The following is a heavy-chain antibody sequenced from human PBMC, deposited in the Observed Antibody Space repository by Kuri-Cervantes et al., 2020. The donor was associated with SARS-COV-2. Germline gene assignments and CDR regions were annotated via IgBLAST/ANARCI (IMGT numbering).Heavy chain of an antibody. Sequence: ETLSLTCAASGFTFSNYAMTWVRQAPGKGLEWVSYISSSSRTIYYADSVKGRFSISRDNAKNSLFLQISSLRAEDMAVYYCARTSGPMDVWGQGTTVTVSS. V-gene: IGHV3-48*04. CDR2: ISSSSRTI. CDR3: ARTSGPMDV. D-gene: IGHD3-3*01. J-gene: IGHJ6*02. CDR1: GFTFSNYA.